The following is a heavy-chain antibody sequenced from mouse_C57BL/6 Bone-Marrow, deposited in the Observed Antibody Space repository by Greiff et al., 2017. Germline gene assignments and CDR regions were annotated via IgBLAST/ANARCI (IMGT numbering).Heavy chain of an antibody. CDR1: GFNIKDDY. D-gene: IGHD3-1*01. CDR3: TTGSSGRDY. CDR2: IDPENGDT. V-gene: IGHV14-4*01. Sequence: EVPLQQSGAELVRPGASVKLSCTASGFNIKDDYMHWVKQRPEQGLEWIGWIDPENGDTEYASKFQGKATITADTSSNTAYLQLSSLTAEDTAGYYVTTGSSGRDYWGQGTTLTVSS. J-gene: IGHJ2*01.